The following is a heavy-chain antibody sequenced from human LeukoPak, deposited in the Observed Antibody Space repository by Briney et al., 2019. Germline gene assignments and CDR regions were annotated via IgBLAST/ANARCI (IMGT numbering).Heavy chain of an antibody. Sequence: SETLSLTCTVSGGSISSYYWSWIRQPPGKGLEWIGYIYYSGSTNYNPSLKSRVTISVDTSKNQFSLKLSSVTAADTAVYYCARDHNKYDFWSGYYTRYGMGVWGQGTTVTVSS. CDR2: IYYSGST. V-gene: IGHV4-59*01. J-gene: IGHJ6*02. CDR3: ARDHNKYDFWSGYYTRYGMGV. D-gene: IGHD3-3*01. CDR1: GGSISSYY.